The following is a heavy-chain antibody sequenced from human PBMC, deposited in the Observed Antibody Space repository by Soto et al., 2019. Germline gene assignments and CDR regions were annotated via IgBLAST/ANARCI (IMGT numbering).Heavy chain of an antibody. CDR3: ARRAAYSSSYFFDY. Sequence: SGPTLVNPTQTLTLTCTFSGFSLRTSGMCVSWIRQPPGKALEWLALVDWDDDKYYNTSLKTRLTIPRDTSKNQVVLTMTNMDPVDTATYYCARRAAYSSSYFFDYWGQGSLVTVSS. CDR2: VDWDDDK. D-gene: IGHD6-6*01. V-gene: IGHV2-70*12. J-gene: IGHJ4*02. CDR1: GFSLRTSGMC.